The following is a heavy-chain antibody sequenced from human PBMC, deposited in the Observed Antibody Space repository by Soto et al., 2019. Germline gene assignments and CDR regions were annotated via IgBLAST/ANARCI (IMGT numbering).Heavy chain of an antibody. CDR1: GGTFSSYA. CDR2: IIPIFGTA. V-gene: IGHV1-69*05. D-gene: IGHD6-19*01. J-gene: IGHJ6*02. CDR3: ARGQYNSGWGRHYYYYYAMDV. Sequence: ASVKVSCKASGGTFSSYAISWVRQAPGQGLEWMGGIIPIFGTANYAQKFQGRVTMTTDTSTSTAYMDLRSLRSDDTAVYYCARGQYNSGWGRHYYYYYAMDVWGQGTPVTVSS.